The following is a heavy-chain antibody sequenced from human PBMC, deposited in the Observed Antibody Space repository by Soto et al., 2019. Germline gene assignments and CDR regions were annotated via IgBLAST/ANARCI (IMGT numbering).Heavy chain of an antibody. CDR3: AKDLLPEDYVWGSYRYTEEVFDY. D-gene: IGHD3-16*02. V-gene: IGHV3-23*01. CDR1: GFTFSSYA. J-gene: IGHJ4*02. Sequence: GGSLRLSCAASGFTFSSYAMSWVRQAPGKGLEWVSAISGSGGSTYYADSVKGRFTISRDNSKNTLYLQMNSLRAEDTAVYYCAKDLLPEDYVWGSYRYTEEVFDYWGQGTLVTVSS. CDR2: ISGSGGST.